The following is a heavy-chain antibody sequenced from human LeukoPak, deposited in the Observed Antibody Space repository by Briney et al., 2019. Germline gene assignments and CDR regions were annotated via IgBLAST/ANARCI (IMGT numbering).Heavy chain of an antibody. D-gene: IGHD2/OR15-2a*01. J-gene: IGHJ6*02. CDR3: ATFSLPYYYYGMDV. CDR2: INPNSGGT. V-gene: IGHV1-2*02. Sequence: ASVKVSCKASGYTFTGYYMHWVRQAPGQGLEWMGWINPNSGGTNYAQKFQGRVTMTRDTSISTAYMELSSLRSEDTAVYYCATFSLPYYYYGMDVWGQGTTVTVSS. CDR1: GYTFTGYY.